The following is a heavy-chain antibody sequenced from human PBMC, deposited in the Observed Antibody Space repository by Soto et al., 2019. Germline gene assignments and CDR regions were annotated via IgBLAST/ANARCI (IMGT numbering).Heavy chain of an antibody. Sequence: EVQLLESGGGLVQPGGSLRLSCAASGFTFSSYAMSWVRQAPGKGLEWVSAISGSGGSTYYADSVKGRFTISRDNSKNTLYLQMNSLRAEDTAVYYCAKDIFTSETSRLTGYPQGSVDYWGQGTLVTVSS. D-gene: IGHD3-9*01. CDR1: GFTFSSYA. V-gene: IGHV3-23*01. J-gene: IGHJ4*02. CDR3: AKDIFTSETSRLTGYPQGSVDY. CDR2: ISGSGGST.